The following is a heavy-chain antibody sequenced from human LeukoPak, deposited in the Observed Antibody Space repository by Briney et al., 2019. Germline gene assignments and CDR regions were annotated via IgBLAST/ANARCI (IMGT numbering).Heavy chain of an antibody. V-gene: IGHV1-18*01. CDR2: ITPNNGDT. Sequence: ASVKVSCTASDYDFTSVGITWVRQAPGQGLEWMGWITPNNGDTRYVQKLQARATMTTDTSTPTAYRELRLWRFDHTAVYYCARAGSGSGWYFDYWGQGTLVTVSS. CDR3: ARAGSGSGWYFDY. J-gene: IGHJ4*02. CDR1: DYDFTSVG. D-gene: IGHD6-19*01.